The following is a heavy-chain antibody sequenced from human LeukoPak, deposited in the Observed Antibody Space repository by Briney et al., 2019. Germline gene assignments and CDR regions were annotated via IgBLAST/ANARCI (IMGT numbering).Heavy chain of an antibody. D-gene: IGHD1-26*01. CDR3: ARAIVGTRAYYFDY. J-gene: IGHJ4*02. CDR2: ISPSSGSI. V-gene: IGHV3-48*02. CDR1: GFIFSTST. Sequence: GGSLRLSCAASGFIFSTSTINWVRQAPGKGLEWISYISPSSGSIYYADSVRGRFTISRDNAKNSLYLQMNSLRDEDTAVYYRARAIVGTRAYYFDYWGQGTLVTVSS.